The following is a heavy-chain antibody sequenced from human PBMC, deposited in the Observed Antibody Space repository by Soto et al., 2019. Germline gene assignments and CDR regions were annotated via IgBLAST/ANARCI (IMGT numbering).Heavy chain of an antibody. CDR3: ARGPDSSHWYFDL. J-gene: IGHJ2*01. Sequence: QVQLQESGPGLVKPSQTLSLTCTVSGGSISSGGYYWSWIRQHPGKGLEWIGYIYYSGSTYYNPSLKSRVTLPVDTSKNQFSLKLSSVTAADTAVYYCARGPDSSHWYFDLWGRGTLVTVSS. CDR1: GGSISSGGYY. V-gene: IGHV4-31*03. CDR2: IYYSGST. D-gene: IGHD3-3*01.